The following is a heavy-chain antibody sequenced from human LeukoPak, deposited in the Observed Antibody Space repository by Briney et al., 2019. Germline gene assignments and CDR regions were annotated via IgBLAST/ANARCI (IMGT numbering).Heavy chain of an antibody. CDR3: TTEQYYDFWSGYYWDFDY. D-gene: IGHD3-3*01. V-gene: IGHV3-15*01. Sequence: PGGSLRLSCAASGFTFSNAWMSWVRQAPGKGLEWVGRIKSKTDGGTTDYAAPVKGRFTISRDDSKNTLYLQMNSLKTEDTAVYYCTTEQYYDFWSGYYWDFDYWGQGTLATVSS. J-gene: IGHJ4*02. CDR2: IKSKTDGGTT. CDR1: GFTFSNAW.